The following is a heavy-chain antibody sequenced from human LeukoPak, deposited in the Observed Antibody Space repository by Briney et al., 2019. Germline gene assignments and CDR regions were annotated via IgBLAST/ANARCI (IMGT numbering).Heavy chain of an antibody. Sequence: GESLRLSCAPSGFTFSNYWMSCVRQAPGKGLEWVANIKQDGSGKYYVGSVKGRFTISRDNAKNSLYLEMDHLRPEDTALYFCARGDYNWNYGSFDYWGQGTLVTVS. V-gene: IGHV3-7*01. CDR1: GFTFSNYW. CDR2: IKQDGSGK. J-gene: IGHJ4*02. D-gene: IGHD1-7*01. CDR3: ARGDYNWNYGSFDY.